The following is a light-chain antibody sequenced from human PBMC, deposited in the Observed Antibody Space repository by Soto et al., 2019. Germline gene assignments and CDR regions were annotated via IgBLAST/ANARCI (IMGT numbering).Light chain of an antibody. J-gene: IGLJ2*01. V-gene: IGLV2-23*03. CDR1: SSDVGSYNL. Sequence: QSALTQPASVSGSPGQSITISCTGTSSDVGSYNLVSWYQQHPGKAPKLMIYEGSKRPSGVSNRFSGSKSGNTASLTISRLHAEDEADYYCCSYAGSSTFYVVFGGGTKLTVL. CDR3: CSYAGSSTFYVV. CDR2: EGS.